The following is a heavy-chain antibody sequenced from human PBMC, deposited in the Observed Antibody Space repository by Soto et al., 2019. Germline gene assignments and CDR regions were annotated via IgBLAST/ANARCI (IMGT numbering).Heavy chain of an antibody. CDR2: ISGAGGST. CDR1: GFTFSNFA. D-gene: IGHD3-3*01. CDR3: AKKRGFWSGYTDDY. J-gene: IGHJ4*02. Sequence: EVQLLESGGGLVQPGGSLRRSCAASGFTFSNFAMSWVRQAPGKGLEWVSAISGAGGSTSYADSMKGRFTISRDNSKNTLYLQMNRLRAEDTALYYCAKKRGFWSGYTDDYWGQGTLVTVSS. V-gene: IGHV3-23*01.